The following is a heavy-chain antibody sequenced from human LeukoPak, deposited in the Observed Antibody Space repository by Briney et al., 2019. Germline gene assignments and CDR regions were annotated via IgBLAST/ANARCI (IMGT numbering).Heavy chain of an antibody. D-gene: IGHD3-10*01. CDR2: IYYSGST. CDR3: ARLRLTVRGVKIDY. Sequence: PSETLSLTCTVSGGSISSYYWSWIRQPPGKGLEWIGYIYYSGSTNYNPSLKSRVTISVDTSKNQFSLKLSSVTAADTAVHYCARLRLTVRGVKIDYWGQGTLVTVSS. CDR1: GGSISSYY. V-gene: IGHV4-59*01. J-gene: IGHJ4*02.